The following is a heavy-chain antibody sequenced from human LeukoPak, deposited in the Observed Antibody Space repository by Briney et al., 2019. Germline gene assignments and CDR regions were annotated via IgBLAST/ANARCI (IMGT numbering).Heavy chain of an antibody. CDR3: ARDSHYYYDSSGSNDY. D-gene: IGHD3-22*01. J-gene: IGHJ4*02. CDR2: ISSSSSYI. V-gene: IGHV3-21*01. Sequence: PGGSLRLSCAASGFTFSSYSMNWVRQAPGKGLEWVSSISSSSSYIYYADSVKGRFTISRDNAKNSLYLQMNSLRAEDTAVYYCARDSHYYYDSSGSNDYWDQGTLVTVSS. CDR1: GFTFSSYS.